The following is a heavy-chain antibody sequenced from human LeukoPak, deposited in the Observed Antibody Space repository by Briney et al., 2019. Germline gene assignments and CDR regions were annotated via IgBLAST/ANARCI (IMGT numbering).Heavy chain of an antibody. CDR1: GFTFSSYG. V-gene: IGHV3-33*01. J-gene: IGHJ6*02. CDR3: ARGPQVAYYGMDV. D-gene: IGHD5-12*01. CDR2: IWYDGSNK. Sequence: PGRSLRLSCAASGFTFSSYGMHWVRQAPGKGLEWAAVIWYDGSNKYYADSVKGRFTISRDNSKNTLYLQMNSLRAEDTAVYYCARGPQVAYYGMDVWGQGTTVTVSS.